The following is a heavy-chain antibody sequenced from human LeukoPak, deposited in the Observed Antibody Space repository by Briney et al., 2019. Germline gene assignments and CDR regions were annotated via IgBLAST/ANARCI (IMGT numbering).Heavy chain of an antibody. D-gene: IGHD5-12*01. Sequence: VSVTVSCKASGYTXTGYYMHWVRQAPGQGLEWMGWINPNSGGTSYAQKFQGRVTMTRDTSVTTAYMELSRLRSDDTAVYYCARYSGYDEPFEYWGQGTLVTVSS. CDR2: INPNSGGT. V-gene: IGHV1-2*02. J-gene: IGHJ4*02. CDR1: GYTXTGYY. CDR3: ARYSGYDEPFEY.